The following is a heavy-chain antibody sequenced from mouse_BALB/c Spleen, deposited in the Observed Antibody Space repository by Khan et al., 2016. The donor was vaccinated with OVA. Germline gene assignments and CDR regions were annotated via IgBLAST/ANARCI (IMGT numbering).Heavy chain of an antibody. CDR3: TRIYRSDFDY. V-gene: IGHV1-20*02. CDR2: INPNIGET. D-gene: IGHD1-1*01. J-gene: IGHJ2*01. CDR1: GYSFTGYF. Sequence: EVQLKQSGPDLVKPWPSVTISCTVSGYSFTGYFMNWVMQSLGKSLEWFVGINPNIGETLNTQKFMDKTTVTVDESSSTAHMELRSLASEDSAVDKCTRIYRSDFDYWGQGTTLTVSS.